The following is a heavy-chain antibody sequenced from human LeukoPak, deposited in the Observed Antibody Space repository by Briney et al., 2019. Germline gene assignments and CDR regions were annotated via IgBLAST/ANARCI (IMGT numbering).Heavy chain of an antibody. D-gene: IGHD3-10*01. CDR1: GFTFSSYW. CDR2: IKSDGST. V-gene: IGHV3-74*01. J-gene: IGHJ5*01. Sequence: GGSLRLSCAASGFTFSSYWMHWVRQTPGKGLMWVARIKSDGSTIYADSVQGRFTISRDNAKNTVYLQMNSLRVDDTAIYYCTRAITYFYGSVTYDWFDSWGQGTRVTVSS. CDR3: TRAITYFYGSVTYDWFDS.